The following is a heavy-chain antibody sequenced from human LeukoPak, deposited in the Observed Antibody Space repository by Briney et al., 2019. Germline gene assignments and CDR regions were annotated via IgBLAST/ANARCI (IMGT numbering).Heavy chain of an antibody. CDR2: IKYDGSKT. J-gene: IGHJ3*02. D-gene: IGHD1-26*01. CDR1: GFTFSRYW. V-gene: IGHV3-74*01. Sequence: GGSLRLSCAASGFTFSRYWMHWVRQAPGKGLVWVSRIKYDGSKTSYADFVKGRFTISRDNAKNTLYLQMNSLRAEDAAVYYCARDPHGGSGSDPHDAFDIWAKGQWSPSLQ. CDR3: ARDPHGGSGSDPHDAFDI.